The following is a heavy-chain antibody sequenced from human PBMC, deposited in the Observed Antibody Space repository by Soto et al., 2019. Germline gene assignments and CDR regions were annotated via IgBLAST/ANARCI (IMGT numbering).Heavy chain of an antibody. J-gene: IGHJ1*01. V-gene: IGHV1-46*01. Sequence: QVQLVQSGAEVKKPGASVKVSCKTSGYIFTAYSMHWVRQAPGQGLELMGVVNPSGGSAHYAQSFEGRVTLTRDTSTSTFYMELSSLRSEDTAVYYCAREENCRVGTCYSEYFHHWGQVNLVTDSA. CDR3: AREENCRVGTCYSEYFHH. CDR1: GYIFTAYS. D-gene: IGHD2-15*01. CDR2: VNPSGGSA.